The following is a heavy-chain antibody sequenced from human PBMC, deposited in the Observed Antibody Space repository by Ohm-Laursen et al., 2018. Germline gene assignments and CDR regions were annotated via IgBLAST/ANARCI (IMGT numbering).Heavy chain of an antibody. CDR2: ITSSGSTI. V-gene: IGHV3-11*04. D-gene: IGHD3-22*01. CDR3: ARDLGGAYDSSGYYYGY. CDR1: GFTFSDYY. Sequence: SLRLSCTASGFTFSDYYMTWIRQAPGKGLEWVSYITSSGSTIYYADSVKGRFTISRDNAKNSLYLQMNSLRPEDTAVYYCARDLGGAYDSSGYYYGYWGQGTLVTVSS. J-gene: IGHJ4*02.